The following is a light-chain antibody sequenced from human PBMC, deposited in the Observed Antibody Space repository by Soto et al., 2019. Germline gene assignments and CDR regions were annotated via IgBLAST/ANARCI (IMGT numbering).Light chain of an antibody. CDR2: GAS. CDR1: QSVSSNY. CDR3: QQYDSSPLT. V-gene: IGKV3-20*01. Sequence: EIVLTQSPGTLSLSPGERATLYCRASQSVSSNYLAWYQQKPGQAPRLLIYGASSRATGIPDRFSGSGSGTDFTLTNSRLEPEDFAVYYCQQYDSSPLTFGGGTKVEIK. J-gene: IGKJ4*01.